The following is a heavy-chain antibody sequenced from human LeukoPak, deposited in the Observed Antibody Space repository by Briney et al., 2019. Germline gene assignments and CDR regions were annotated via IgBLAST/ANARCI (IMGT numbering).Heavy chain of an antibody. V-gene: IGHV3-23*01. CDR2: ITGRDGSR. CDR3: AKDAHDYGDYYFDY. J-gene: IGHJ4*02. Sequence: GGSLRLSCAASGFTFTNYAMSWVRQAPGNGLEWVSGITGRDGSRFYADSVKGRFTISRDNSKKTLYLQMNSLRAEDTAVYYCAKDAHDYGDYYFDYWGQGTLVTVSS. CDR1: GFTFTNYA. D-gene: IGHD4-17*01.